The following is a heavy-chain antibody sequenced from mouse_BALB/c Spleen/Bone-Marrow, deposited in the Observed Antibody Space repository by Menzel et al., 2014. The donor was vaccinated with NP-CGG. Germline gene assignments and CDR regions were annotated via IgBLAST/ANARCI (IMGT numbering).Heavy chain of an antibody. J-gene: IGHJ3*01. CDR2: ISSGGRYT. Sequence: DVMLVESGGDLVKPGGSLKLSCAASGFTFSSYGVSWVRQTPDKRLEGVATISSGGRYTYYPDSVKGRFPISRDNAKNTLYLQMSSLKAEDTAMYYCARRDYDYDGPWFAYWGQGTLVTVSA. CDR1: GFTFSSYG. V-gene: IGHV5-6*02. D-gene: IGHD2-4*01. CDR3: ARRDYDYDGPWFAY.